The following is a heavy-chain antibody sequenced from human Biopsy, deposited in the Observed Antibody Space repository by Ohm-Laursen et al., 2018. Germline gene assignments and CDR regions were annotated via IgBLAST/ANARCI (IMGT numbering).Heavy chain of an antibody. CDR1: GYTFNDYF. CDR2: VHPNSGAT. Sequence: ASVKVSCKASGYTFNDYFIHWVRQSPGQGLEWMGWVHPNSGATNSAEKFRGRVTLTRDTSIGAVYIELRRLKSDDAAVYYCARDRMTDVFGGPTRTDVFDSWGQGTPATVSS. CDR3: ARDRMTDVFGGPTRTDVFDS. J-gene: IGHJ4*02. D-gene: IGHD3-10*01. V-gene: IGHV1-2*02.